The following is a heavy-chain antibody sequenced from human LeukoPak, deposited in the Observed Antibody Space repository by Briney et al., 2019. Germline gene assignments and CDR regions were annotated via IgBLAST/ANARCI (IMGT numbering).Heavy chain of an antibody. Sequence: GGSLRLSCAASGFTFSSYWMSWVRQAPGKGLEWVANIKQDGSEKYYVDSVKGRLTISRDNAKNSLYLQMNSLRAEDTAVYYCARDGLRDFWSGYNFDYWGQGTLVTVSS. V-gene: IGHV3-7*01. CDR3: ARDGLRDFWSGYNFDY. CDR2: IKQDGSEK. CDR1: GFTFSSYW. D-gene: IGHD3-3*01. J-gene: IGHJ4*02.